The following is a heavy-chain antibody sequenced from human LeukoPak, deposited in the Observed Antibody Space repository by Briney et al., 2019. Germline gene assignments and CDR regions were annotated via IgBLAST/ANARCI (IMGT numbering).Heavy chain of an antibody. Sequence: GGSLRLSCAASGFTFDDYGMSWVRQVPGKGLEWVSGINWNGGSTGNADSVKGRFTISRDDSKNTLYLQMNSLRVEDTAVYYCAKDLIRDLWFGESWGQGTLVTVSS. D-gene: IGHD3-10*01. CDR2: INWNGGST. CDR1: GFTFDDYG. J-gene: IGHJ4*02. V-gene: IGHV3-20*04. CDR3: AKDLIRDLWFGES.